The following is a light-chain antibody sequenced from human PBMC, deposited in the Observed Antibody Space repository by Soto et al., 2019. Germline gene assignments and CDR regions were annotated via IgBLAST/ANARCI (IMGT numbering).Light chain of an antibody. CDR3: SSYTRTSTLYV. J-gene: IGLJ1*01. V-gene: IGLV2-14*03. CDR2: DVS. CDR1: SSDIGGYNY. Sequence: QSALTQPASVSGSPGQSITISWTGTSSDIGGYNYVSWYQQLPGKVPKLIIYDVSNRPSGVSDRFSGSKSGNAASLTISGLQAEDEADYYCSSYTRTSTLYVFGTGTKVTVL.